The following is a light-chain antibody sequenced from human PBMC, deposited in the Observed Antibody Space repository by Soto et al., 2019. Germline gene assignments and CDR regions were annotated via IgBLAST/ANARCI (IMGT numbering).Light chain of an antibody. CDR1: QDINIY. V-gene: IGKV1-27*01. CDR2: AAS. CDR3: QKYDGDPLT. J-gene: IGKJ4*01. Sequence: DIQMTQSPSSLSASVGDRVTITCRAGQDINIYLAWYQQKPGKVPKLLICAASTLQSGVPSRFSGSGSGTDFTLTISSLQPEDFATYYCQKYDGDPLTFGGGTKVEIK.